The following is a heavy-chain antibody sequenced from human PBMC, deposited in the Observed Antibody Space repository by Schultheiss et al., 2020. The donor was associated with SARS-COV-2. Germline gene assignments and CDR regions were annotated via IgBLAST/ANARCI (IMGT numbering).Heavy chain of an antibody. CDR1: GGSISSYY. D-gene: IGHD3-10*01. Sequence: GSLRLSCTVSGGSISSYYWSWIRQPAGKGLEWIGRIYNSGSTNYNPSLKSRVTMSVDTSKNQFSLKLSSVTAADTAVYYCAREEVRGVITRFDYWGQGTLVTVSS. CDR2: IYNSGST. V-gene: IGHV4-4*07. J-gene: IGHJ4*02. CDR3: AREEVRGVITRFDY.